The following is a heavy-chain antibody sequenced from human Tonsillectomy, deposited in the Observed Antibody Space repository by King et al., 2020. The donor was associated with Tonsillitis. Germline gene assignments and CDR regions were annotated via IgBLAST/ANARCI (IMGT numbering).Heavy chain of an antibody. V-gene: IGHV1-2*02. Sequence: VQLVQSGAEVKKPGASVKVSCKASGYTFTGYYIHWVRQAPGQGLEWMGWINPSSGDTNYTQKSQGRLTMTRDTSISTAYLELSRRRSDDTAVYYCARERGLWFGIYHDCVDVWGQGTAVTVSS. CDR1: GYTFTGYY. J-gene: IGHJ6*02. CDR2: INPSSGDT. D-gene: IGHD3-10*01. CDR3: ARERGLWFGIYHDCVDV.